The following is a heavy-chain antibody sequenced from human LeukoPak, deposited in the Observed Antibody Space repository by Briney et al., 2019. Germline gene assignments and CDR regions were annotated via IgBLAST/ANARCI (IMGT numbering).Heavy chain of an antibody. V-gene: IGHV1-3*01. J-gene: IGHJ4*02. D-gene: IGHD2-15*01. CDR3: ARGSSYYYFDY. CDR1: GYTFTSYA. CDR2: INAGNGNT. Sequence: ASVKVPCKASGYTFTSYAMHWVRQAPGQRLEWMGWINAGNGNTKYSQKFQGRVTITRDTSASTAYMELSSLRSEDTAVYYCARGSSYYYFDYWGQGTLVTVSS.